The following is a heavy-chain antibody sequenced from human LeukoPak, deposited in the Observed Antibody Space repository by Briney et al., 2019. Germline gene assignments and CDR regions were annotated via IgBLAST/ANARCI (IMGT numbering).Heavy chain of an antibody. V-gene: IGHV4-34*01. D-gene: IGHD3-22*01. CDR1: GGSFSGYY. CDR2: IDYSGST. Sequence: SETLSLTCAVYGGSFSGYYWGWIRQPPGKGLEWIGSIDYSGSTYYNPSLKSRVTISEDTSNRFSLILSSVTAADTAVYYCARLARGILLPDYWGQGTLVTVSS. J-gene: IGHJ4*02. CDR3: ARLARGILLPDY.